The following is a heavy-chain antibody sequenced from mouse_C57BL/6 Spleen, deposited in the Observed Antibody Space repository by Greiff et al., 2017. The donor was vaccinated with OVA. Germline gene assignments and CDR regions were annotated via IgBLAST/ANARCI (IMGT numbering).Heavy chain of an antibody. V-gene: IGHV1-69*01. CDR2: IDPSDSYN. Sequence: QVQLQQPGAELVMPGASVKLSCKASGYTFTSYWMHWVKQRPGQGLEWIGEIDPSDSYNNYNQKFKGKSTLTVDKSSSTAFMQLSSLTSEDSAVYYCARGDYDAMDYWGQGTSVTVSS. J-gene: IGHJ4*01. CDR1: GYTFTSYW. CDR3: ARGDYDAMDY.